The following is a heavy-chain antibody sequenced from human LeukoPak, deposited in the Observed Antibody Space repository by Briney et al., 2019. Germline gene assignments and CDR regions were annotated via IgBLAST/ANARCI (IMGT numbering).Heavy chain of an antibody. J-gene: IGHJ4*02. CDR1: GYTFTSYG. V-gene: IGHV1-18*01. Sequence: GASVKVSCKASGYTFTSYGISWVRQAPGQGLEWMGWISAYNGNTNYAQKLQGRVTMTTDTSTSTAYMELRSLRSDDTAVYYCARDTSRNIAAAGSNFDYWGQGTLVTVSS. D-gene: IGHD6-13*01. CDR3: ARDTSRNIAAAGSNFDY. CDR2: ISAYNGNT.